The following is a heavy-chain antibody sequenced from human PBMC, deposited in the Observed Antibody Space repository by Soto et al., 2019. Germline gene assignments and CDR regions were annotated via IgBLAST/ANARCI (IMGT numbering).Heavy chain of an antibody. CDR1: GFTFSSYG. CDR2: IWYDGSNK. J-gene: IGHJ6*02. Sequence: LRLSCAASGFTFSSYGMHWVRQAPGKGLEWVAVIWYDGSNKYYADSAKGRFTISRDNSKNTLYLQMNSLRAEDTAEYYCAREKERGATLADGMDVWAQGPRLTVSS. D-gene: IGHD1-26*01. CDR3: AREKERGATLADGMDV. V-gene: IGHV3-33*01.